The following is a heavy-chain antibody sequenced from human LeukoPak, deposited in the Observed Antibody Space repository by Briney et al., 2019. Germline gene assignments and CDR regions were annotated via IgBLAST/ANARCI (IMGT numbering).Heavy chain of an antibody. J-gene: IGHJ6*03. CDR3: AKPHSDYVGQYSYYYYFYMDV. V-gene: IGHV3-30*02. D-gene: IGHD4-11*01. CDR1: GFTFRTYG. Sequence: GASLRLSCAASGFTFRTYGMFWVSQDPGKGLESVAFIRFDGTNQYYPESVRGRFTISRDNSKNSLYLQMDNLRPEDTAVYYCAKPHSDYVGQYSYYYYFYMDVWGKGTTVTVSS. CDR2: IRFDGTNQ.